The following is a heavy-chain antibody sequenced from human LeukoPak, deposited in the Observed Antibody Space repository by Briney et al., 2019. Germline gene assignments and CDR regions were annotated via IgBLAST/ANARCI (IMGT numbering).Heavy chain of an antibody. CDR3: ARDTDYYGSGRHGHFDH. Sequence: GGSLRLSCAASGLTISNNFMGWVRQAPGKGLEWVSLMYSGGTTYSADSVKGRFTISRDNSKNTLHLQMNSLRVEDTAVYYCARDTDYYGSGRHGHFDHWGQGTLVTVSS. CDR2: MYSGGTT. CDR1: GLTISNNF. D-gene: IGHD3-10*01. V-gene: IGHV3-66*01. J-gene: IGHJ1*01.